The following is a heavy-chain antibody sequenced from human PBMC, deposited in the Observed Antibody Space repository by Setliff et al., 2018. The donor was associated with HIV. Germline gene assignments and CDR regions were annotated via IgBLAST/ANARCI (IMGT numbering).Heavy chain of an antibody. CDR1: GGSINSGAYL. D-gene: IGHD3-22*01. V-gene: IGHV4-61*02. Sequence: SETLSLTCTVSGGSINSGAYLWAWIRQPAGKGLEWIGRIFRAGNATYNPSLKSRAILSVDTSQNQFSLQLKHVTAADTAVYYCARKSYYYDSGGYHNYMDVWGKGTTVTVSS. J-gene: IGHJ6*03. CDR3: ARKSYYYDSGGYHNYMDV. CDR2: IFRAGNA.